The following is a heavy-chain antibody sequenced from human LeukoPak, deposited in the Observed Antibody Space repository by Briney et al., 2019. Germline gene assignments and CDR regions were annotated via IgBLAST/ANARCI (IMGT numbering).Heavy chain of an antibody. CDR1: GFTFSNHG. J-gene: IGHJ4*02. V-gene: IGHV3-33*01. Sequence: GGSLRLSCAASGFTFSNHGMHWVRQAPGKGPEWVALIWYDGSNKYYGDSVKGRFTISRDNSKNTVYLRMNSLRAEDTGEYYCARDRLEAVTDDDYFDYWGQGTLVTVSS. CDR2: IWYDGSNK. D-gene: IGHD2-21*02. CDR3: ARDRLEAVTDDDYFDY.